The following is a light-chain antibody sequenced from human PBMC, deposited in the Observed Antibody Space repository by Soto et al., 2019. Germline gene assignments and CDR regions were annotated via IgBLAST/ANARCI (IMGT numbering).Light chain of an antibody. Sequence: QSALTQPASVSGSPGQSITISCTGTTSDVGHYDYVSWFQQHPGKVPKLIIYDVSHWPSGVSKRFSGSKSGNTATLTISGLQAEDEADYYCSSFTTSTTYVFGAGTKVTVL. CDR2: DVS. CDR1: TSDVGHYDY. J-gene: IGLJ1*01. V-gene: IGLV2-14*03. CDR3: SSFTTSTTYV.